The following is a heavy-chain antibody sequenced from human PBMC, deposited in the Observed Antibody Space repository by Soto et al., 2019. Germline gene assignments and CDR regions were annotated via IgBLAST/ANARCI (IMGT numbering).Heavy chain of an antibody. CDR3: ARDRGYSGYDYRGWYFDL. D-gene: IGHD5-12*01. J-gene: IGHJ2*01. V-gene: IGHV1-69*13. CDR1: GGTFSSYA. CDR2: IIPIFGTA. Sequence: SVKVSCKASGGTFSSYAISWVRQAPGQGLEWMGGIIPIFGTANYAQKFQGRVTITADEPTSTAYMELSSLRSEDTAVYYCARDRGYSGYDYRGWYFDLWGRGTLVTVSS.